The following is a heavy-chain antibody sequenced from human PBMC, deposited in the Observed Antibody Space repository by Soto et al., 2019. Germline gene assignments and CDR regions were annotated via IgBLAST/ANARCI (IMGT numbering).Heavy chain of an antibody. CDR1: GFTFSSYW. V-gene: IGHV3-7*01. CDR3: ARVAPEYYDFWSGYPGRSQYYYGMDV. J-gene: IGHJ6*02. D-gene: IGHD3-3*01. CDR2: IKQDGSEK. Sequence: PGGSLRLSCAASGFTFSSYWMIWVRQAPGKGLEWVANIKQDGSEKYYVDSVKGRFTISRDNAKNSLYLQMNSLRAEDTAVYYCARVAPEYYDFWSGYPGRSQYYYGMDVWGQGTTVTVSS.